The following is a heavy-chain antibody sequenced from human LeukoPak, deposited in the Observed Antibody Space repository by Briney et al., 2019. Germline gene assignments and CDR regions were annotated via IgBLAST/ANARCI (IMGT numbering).Heavy chain of an antibody. J-gene: IGHJ4*02. D-gene: IGHD3-10*01. V-gene: IGHV1-24*01. Sequence: ASVKVSCKVSGYTLTELSMHWVRQAPGKGLEWMGGFDPEDDETIYAQKFQGRVTMTEDTSTDTAYMELSSLRSEDTAVYYCATEVGGGSEVWFGEPPPPKFDYWGQGTLVTVSS. CDR3: ATEVGGGSEVWFGEPPPPKFDY. CDR1: GYTLTELS. CDR2: FDPEDDET.